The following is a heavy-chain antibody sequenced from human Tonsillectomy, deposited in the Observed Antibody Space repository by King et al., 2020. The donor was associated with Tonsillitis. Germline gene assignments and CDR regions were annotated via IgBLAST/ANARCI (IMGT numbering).Heavy chain of an antibody. CDR2: ITGSSTYI. J-gene: IGHJ4*02. V-gene: IGHV3-21*01. D-gene: IGHD2-21*02. CDR1: GFPFDSYS. Sequence: VQLVESGGGLVKPGGSLRLSCTTSGFPFDSYSMNWVRQAPGKGLEWVSSITGSSTYILYAISVQGRVTIARDNAKNSLLLQMDSLRAEDTAVYYCARDPEVCAADCGPDYWGQGTLVTVSS. CDR3: ARDPEVCAADCGPDY.